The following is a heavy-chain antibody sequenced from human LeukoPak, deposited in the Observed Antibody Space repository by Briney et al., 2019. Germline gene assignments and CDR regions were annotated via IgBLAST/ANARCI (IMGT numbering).Heavy chain of an antibody. CDR1: GGSISSSSYY. D-gene: IGHD6-13*01. Sequence: PSETLSLTCTVSGGSISSSSYYWGWIRQPPGKGLEWIGSIYYSGSTYYNPSLKSRVTISVDTSKNQFSLKLSSVTAADTAVYYCATTGYSSSWYAAYWGQGTLVTVSS. J-gene: IGHJ4*02. CDR2: IYYSGST. V-gene: IGHV4-39*07. CDR3: ATTGYSSSWYAAY.